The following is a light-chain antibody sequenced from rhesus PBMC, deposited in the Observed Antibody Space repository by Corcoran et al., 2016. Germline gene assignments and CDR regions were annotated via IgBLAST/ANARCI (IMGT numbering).Light chain of an antibody. V-gene: IGKV3-24*04. CDR1: QSVGSY. CDR2: GSS. CDR3: QQSSNLWT. J-gene: IGKJ1*01. Sequence: ETVVTQSPATLSLSPGERATLSCRASQSVGSYLAWYQQQPGQAPRLLIYGSSRWAPGIPYRFSAIGSVTDFTLTISSLEPEDVGVYYCQQSSNLWTFGQGTKVEIK.